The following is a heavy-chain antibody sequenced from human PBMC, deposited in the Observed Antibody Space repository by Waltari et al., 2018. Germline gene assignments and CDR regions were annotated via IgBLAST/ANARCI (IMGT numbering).Heavy chain of an antibody. CDR1: GVSITSNRHY. V-gene: IGHV4-39*01. CDR2: MSYSGAT. J-gene: IGHJ3*01. CDR3: ATYIGASLGTAAFDV. Sequence: QVQVQESCPGLVKPAETLSLTCSVSGVSITSNRHYWAWIRQPPGQGLEWIGTMSYSGATYTSPSRKSRVTISRDTSENQLSLKLGSVTAADTAVYYCATYIGASLGTAAFDVWGQGTTVTVSS. D-gene: IGHD5-12*01.